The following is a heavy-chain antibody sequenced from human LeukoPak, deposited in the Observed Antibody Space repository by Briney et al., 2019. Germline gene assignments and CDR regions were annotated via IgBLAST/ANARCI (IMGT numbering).Heavy chain of an antibody. V-gene: IGHV4-39*07. CDR2: IYYSGST. CDR3: ARDGTGDDWFDP. Sequence: SETLSLTCTVSGGSISSSSYYWGWIRQPPGKGLEWIGSIYYSGSTYYNPSLKSRVTISVDTSKNQFSLKLSSVTAADTAVYYCARDGTGDDWFDPWGQGTLVTVSS. D-gene: IGHD7-27*01. J-gene: IGHJ5*02. CDR1: GGSISSSSYY.